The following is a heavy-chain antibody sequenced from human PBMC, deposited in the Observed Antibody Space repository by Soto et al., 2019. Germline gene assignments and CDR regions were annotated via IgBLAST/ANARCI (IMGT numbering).Heavy chain of an antibody. D-gene: IGHD4-17*01. CDR3: ARQFSVYGDYGRYFDF. V-gene: IGHV4-30-4*01. J-gene: IGHJ4*02. Sequence: SETLSLTCTVSGGSISSGDYYWSWIRQPPGKGLEWIGYIYYSGSTYYNPSLKSRVTISVDTSKNQFSLKLSSVTAADTAVYYCARQFSVYGDYGRYFDFWGQGTLVTVSS. CDR1: GGSISSGDYY. CDR2: IYYSGST.